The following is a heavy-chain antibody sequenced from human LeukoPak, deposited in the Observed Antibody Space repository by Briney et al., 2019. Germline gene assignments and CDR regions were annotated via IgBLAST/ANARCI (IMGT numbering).Heavy chain of an antibody. CDR3: AKGGPGSSGWYGGAFDY. CDR1: GFTFSTYG. CDR2: ISGSGGNT. V-gene: IGHV3-23*01. J-gene: IGHJ4*02. D-gene: IGHD6-19*01. Sequence: QAGGSLRLSCAASGFTFSTYGMNWVRQAPGKGLEWVSVISGSGGNTYYADSVKGRFTISRDNSKNTLYLQMNSLRAEDTAVYYCAKGGPGSSGWYGGAFDYWGQGTLVTVSS.